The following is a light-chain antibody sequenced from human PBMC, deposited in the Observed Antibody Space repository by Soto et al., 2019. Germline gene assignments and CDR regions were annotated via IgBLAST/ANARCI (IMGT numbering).Light chain of an antibody. Sequence: QSVLTQPASVSGSLGQSITISCTGTSSDIGAYNHVSWYQQHPGRAPKLMIYDVSNRPSGVSNRFSGSKSGNTASLTISGLQAEHEADYYCSSYTTTSTLYVFGIGTKVTVL. CDR3: SSYTTTSTLYV. J-gene: IGLJ1*01. V-gene: IGLV2-14*01. CDR1: SSDIGAYNH. CDR2: DVS.